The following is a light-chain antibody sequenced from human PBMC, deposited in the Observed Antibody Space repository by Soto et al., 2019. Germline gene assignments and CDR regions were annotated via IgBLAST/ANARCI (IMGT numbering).Light chain of an antibody. CDR3: NSYTTSSTLV. Sequence: QSALTQPASVSGSPGQSITISCTGTSSDVGTYKYVSWYQQHPGKAPKLMIYDVSNRPSGVSNRFSGSKSGNTASLTISGLQAEDEADYYCNSYTTSSTLVFGTGTQLTV. V-gene: IGLV2-14*03. CDR2: DVS. CDR1: SSDVGTYKY. J-gene: IGLJ1*01.